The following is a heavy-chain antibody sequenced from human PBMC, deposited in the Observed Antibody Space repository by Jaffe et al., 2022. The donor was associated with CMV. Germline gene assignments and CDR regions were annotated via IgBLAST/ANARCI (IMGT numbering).Heavy chain of an antibody. CDR3: ARDGARVPAANYYYGMDV. D-gene: IGHD2-2*01. J-gene: IGHJ6*02. V-gene: IGHV3-7*01. CDR1: GFTFSSYW. CDR2: IKQDGSEK. Sequence: EVQLVESGGGLVQPGGSLRLSCAASGFTFSSYWMSWVRQAPGKGLEWVANIKQDGSEKYYVDSVKGRFTISRDNAKNSLYLQMNSLRAEDTAVYYCARDGARVPAANYYYGMDVWGQGTTVTVSS.